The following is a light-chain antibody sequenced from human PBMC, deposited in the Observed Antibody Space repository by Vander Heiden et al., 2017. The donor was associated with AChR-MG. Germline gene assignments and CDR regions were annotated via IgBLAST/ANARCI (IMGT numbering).Light chain of an antibody. CDR1: SRDVGDFNF. CDR3: TLYTSSTVV. J-gene: IGLJ2*01. V-gene: IGLV2-14*03. CDR2: DAS. Sequence: QSALTQPASVSGSPGQWITISCTGSSRDVGDFNFVSWYQQHPGKAPKLIIYDASNRPSGVSDRFSGSKSGNTASLTISGLQAEDEADYYCTLYTSSTVVLGGGTKLTVL.